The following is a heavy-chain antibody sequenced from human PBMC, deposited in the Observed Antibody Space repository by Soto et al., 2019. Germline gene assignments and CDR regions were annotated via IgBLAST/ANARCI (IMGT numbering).Heavy chain of an antibody. J-gene: IGHJ3*02. CDR1: GYTFTSYG. D-gene: IGHD2-15*01. V-gene: IGHV1-18*01. CDR3: ARDHRRYCSGGSCHAFDI. CDR2: ISAYNGNT. Sequence: ASVKVSCKASGYTFTSYGISWVRQAPGQGLEWMGWISAYNGNTNYAQKLQGRVTMTTDTSTSTAYMELRSLRSDDTAVYYCARDHRRYCSGGSCHAFDIWAQGTMVTVSS.